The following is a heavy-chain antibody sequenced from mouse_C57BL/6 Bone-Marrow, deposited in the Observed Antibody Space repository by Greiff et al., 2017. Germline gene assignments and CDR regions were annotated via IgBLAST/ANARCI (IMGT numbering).Heavy chain of an antibody. CDR3: ARGGDSYYGGGYYAMDY. Sequence: EVQLVESGGGLVKPGGSLKLSCAASGFTFSSYAMSWVRQTPEKRLEWVATISDGGSYTYYPDNVKGRFTIFRDNAKNSLYLQMSHLKSEDTAVYYCARGGDSYYGGGYYAMDYWGQGTSVTVSS. CDR1: GFTFSSYA. CDR2: ISDGGSYT. J-gene: IGHJ4*01. V-gene: IGHV5-4*01. D-gene: IGHD2-12*01.